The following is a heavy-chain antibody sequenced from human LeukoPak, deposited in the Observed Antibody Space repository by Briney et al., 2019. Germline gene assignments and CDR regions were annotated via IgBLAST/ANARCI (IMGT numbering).Heavy chain of an antibody. D-gene: IGHD3-9*01. CDR3: TTEGGDYDILTGYFEYFDY. Sequence: GSLRLSCAASGFTFSNAWMSWVRQAPGKGLEWVGRIKSKTDGGTTYYASPLKFRFTISRYDSKNTLYLQMNSLKTEDTAVYYCTTEGGDYDILTGYFEYFDYWGQGTLVTVSS. J-gene: IGHJ4*02. V-gene: IGHV3-15*01. CDR2: IKSKTDGGTT. CDR1: GFTFSNAW.